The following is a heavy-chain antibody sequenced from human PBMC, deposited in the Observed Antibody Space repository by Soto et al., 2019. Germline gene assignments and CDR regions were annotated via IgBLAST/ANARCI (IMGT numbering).Heavy chain of an antibody. Sequence: QVQLVQSGAEVKKPGTSVRISCKTSRYTFSNYDINWVRQAAGQGLEWMGWMNPKSGYTGSARNFQGRVTMTRDTSMTTAYMELSSLRSEDTAMYYCARVMGSVDFWGQGTLVTVSS. CDR2: MNPKSGYT. V-gene: IGHV1-8*01. CDR3: ARVMGSVDF. CDR1: RYTFSNYD. D-gene: IGHD1-26*01. J-gene: IGHJ4*02.